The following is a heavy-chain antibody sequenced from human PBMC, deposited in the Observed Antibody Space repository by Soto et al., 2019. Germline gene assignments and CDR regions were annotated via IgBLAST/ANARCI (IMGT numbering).Heavy chain of an antibody. D-gene: IGHD2-2*01. CDR2: IYYSGST. CDR1: GGSISSGDYY. J-gene: IGHJ3*02. CDR3: ARYQLLVCAFDI. V-gene: IGHV4-30-4*01. Sequence: SETLSITCTVSGGSISSGDYYCSWIRQPPGKGLEWIGYIYYSGSTYYNPSLKSRVTISVDTSKNQFSLKLSSVTAADTSVYYCARYQLLVCAFDIWGQGTFVT.